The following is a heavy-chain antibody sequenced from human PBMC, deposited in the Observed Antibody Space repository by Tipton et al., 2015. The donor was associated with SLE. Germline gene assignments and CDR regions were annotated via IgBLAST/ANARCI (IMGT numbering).Heavy chain of an antibody. CDR3: ARGRGTAAAVLGAFDI. J-gene: IGHJ3*02. CDR1: GGSISSSSYY. Sequence: TLSLTCTVSGGSISSSSYYWGWIRQPPGKGLEWIGSIYYSGSTYYNPSLKSRVTISVDTSKNQFSLKLSSVTAADTAVYYCARGRGTAAAVLGAFDIWGQGTMVTVSS. D-gene: IGHD6-13*01. V-gene: IGHV4-39*07. CDR2: IYYSGST.